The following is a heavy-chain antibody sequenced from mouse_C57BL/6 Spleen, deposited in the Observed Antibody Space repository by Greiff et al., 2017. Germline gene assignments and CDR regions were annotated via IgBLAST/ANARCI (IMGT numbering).Heavy chain of an antibody. CDR3: ARDDYDGAWFAY. CDR2: IYPGDGAT. CDR1: GYAFSSSW. D-gene: IGHD2-4*01. Sequence: VQLQQSGPELVKPGASVKISCKASGYAFSSSWLNWVKQRPGKGLEWIGRIYPGDGATNYNGKFKGKATLTADKSSSTAYMQLSNLTSEDSAVYFCARDDYDGAWFAYWGQGTLVTVSA. V-gene: IGHV1-82*01. J-gene: IGHJ3*01.